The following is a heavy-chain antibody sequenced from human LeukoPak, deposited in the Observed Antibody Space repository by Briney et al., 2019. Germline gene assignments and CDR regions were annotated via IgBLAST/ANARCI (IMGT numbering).Heavy chain of an antibody. V-gene: IGHV4-4*07. CDR3: ARSYSSGWYWEYYFDY. Sequence: ASETLSLTCTVSGGSISSYYWSWIRQPAGKGLEWIGRIYTSGSTNYNPSLKSRVTISVDTSKNQFSLKLSSVTAADTAVYYCARSYSSGWYWEYYFDYWGQGTLVTVSS. J-gene: IGHJ4*02. CDR2: IYTSGST. CDR1: GGSISSYY. D-gene: IGHD6-19*01.